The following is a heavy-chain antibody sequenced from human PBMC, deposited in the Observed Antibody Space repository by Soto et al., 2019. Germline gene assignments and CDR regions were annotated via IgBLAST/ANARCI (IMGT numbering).Heavy chain of an antibody. D-gene: IGHD5-18*01. CDR1: GYTFTSYS. CDR3: AKYEGKYSHGYAALFA. V-gene: IGHV1-3*01. Sequence: ASVKVSCKASGYTFTSYSIHWVRQAPGQRLEWMGWVNAGNGNTKYSQKFQGRLTITRDTSASTAYMELSSLISEDTAVIYCAKYEGKYSHGYAALFAWGPGTLVTVSS. CDR2: VNAGNGNT. J-gene: IGHJ5*02.